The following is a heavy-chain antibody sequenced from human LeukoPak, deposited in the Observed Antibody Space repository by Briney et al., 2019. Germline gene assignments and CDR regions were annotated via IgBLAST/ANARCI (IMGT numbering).Heavy chain of an antibody. D-gene: IGHD3-16*01. CDR2: VSSSGSP. Sequence: SETLSLTCSVSGFSIATTTINYYWGWIRQPPGKGLEWIGTVSSSGSPFYTPSLRGRVSIPLDTSTNQISLQLTSVTATDTATYFCARAPAHRAYALDYWGQGSLATVSS. V-gene: IGHV4-39*01. J-gene: IGHJ4*02. CDR3: ARAPAHRAYALDY. CDR1: GFSIATTTINYY.